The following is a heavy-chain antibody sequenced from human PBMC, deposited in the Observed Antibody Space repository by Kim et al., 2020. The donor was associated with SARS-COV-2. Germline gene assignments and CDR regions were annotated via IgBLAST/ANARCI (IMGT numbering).Heavy chain of an antibody. J-gene: IGHJ5*02. Sequence: SFQGQVTISADKSISTAYLQWSSLKASDTAMYYCARLLAAAGTLAAWFDPWGQGTLVTVSS. CDR3: ARLLAAAGTLAAWFDP. V-gene: IGHV5-51*01. D-gene: IGHD6-13*01.